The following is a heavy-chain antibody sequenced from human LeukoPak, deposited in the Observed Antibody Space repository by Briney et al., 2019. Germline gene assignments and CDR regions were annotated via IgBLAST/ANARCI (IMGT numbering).Heavy chain of an antibody. J-gene: IGHJ4*02. V-gene: IGHV3-53*05. CDR3: AKVLDDYGDY. D-gene: IGHD5-24*01. Sequence: GGSLRLSCAASGFTVSSNYMSWVRQAPGKGLEWVSVTYIGGTTYYADSVKGRFTISRDNSKNTLYLQMNSLRAEDTAVYYCAKVLDDYGDYWGQGTLVTVSS. CDR2: TYIGGTT. CDR1: GFTVSSNY.